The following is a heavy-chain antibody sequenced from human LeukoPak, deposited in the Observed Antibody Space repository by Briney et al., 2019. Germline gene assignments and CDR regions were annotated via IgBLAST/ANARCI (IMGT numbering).Heavy chain of an antibody. Sequence: SGTLSLTCAVSGGSISSSNWWSWVRQPPGKGLEWIGEIYHSGSTNYNPSLKSRVTISVDKSRNQFSLKLSSVTAADTAVYYCARPKRGQQLAYLEYWGQGTLVTVSS. V-gene: IGHV4-4*02. CDR2: IYHSGST. CDR1: GGSISSSNW. D-gene: IGHD6-13*01. CDR3: ARPKRGQQLAYLEY. J-gene: IGHJ4*02.